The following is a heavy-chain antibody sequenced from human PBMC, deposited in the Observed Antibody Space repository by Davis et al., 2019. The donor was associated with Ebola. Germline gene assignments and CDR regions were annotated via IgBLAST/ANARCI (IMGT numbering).Heavy chain of an antibody. CDR3: VAGGTLVRGVMVP. CDR1: GFTFNKYE. Sequence: GESLKISCAASGFTFNKYEMNWARQAPGKGLEWVAHIQTYVDGATTDYNAAVKGRFTISRDDSQSTLYLQMNSLQTEDTAMYYCVAGGTLVRGVMVPWGQGTLVTVSS. CDR2: IQTYVDGATT. J-gene: IGHJ5*02. V-gene: IGHV3-15*07. D-gene: IGHD3-10*01.